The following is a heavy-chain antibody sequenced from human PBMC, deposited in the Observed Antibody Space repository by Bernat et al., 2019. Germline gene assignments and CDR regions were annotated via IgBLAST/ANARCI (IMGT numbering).Heavy chain of an antibody. CDR3: ERYPLRDYGGICYRLDY. D-gene: IGHD2-15*01. J-gene: IGHJ4*02. Sequence: EVQLVESGGGLVQPGGSLRLSCAASGFTFSNYWMSWVRQAPGKGLEWVANINQDGSDKYYLDSVKGRFSISRDNGKNPLYLQMNSLRAEETAVYYCERYPLRDYGGICYRLDYWGQGNLVTVSS. CDR1: GFTFSNYW. CDR2: INQDGSDK. V-gene: IGHV3-7*03.